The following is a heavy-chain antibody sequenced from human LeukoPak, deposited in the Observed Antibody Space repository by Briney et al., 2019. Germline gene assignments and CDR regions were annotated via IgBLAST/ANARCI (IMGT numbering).Heavy chain of an antibody. CDR2: ISGSGGST. V-gene: IGHV3-23*01. CDR1: GFGFSNYA. Sequence: GGSLRPSCELSGFGFSNYAMSWVRQAPGKGLEWVSAISGSGGSTYYADSVKGRFTISRDNSKNTLFLQMNSLRADDTAVYHCAKDLYDYVWGSYRHDCFDPWGQGTLVTVSS. D-gene: IGHD3-16*02. CDR3: AKDLYDYVWGSYRHDCFDP. J-gene: IGHJ5*02.